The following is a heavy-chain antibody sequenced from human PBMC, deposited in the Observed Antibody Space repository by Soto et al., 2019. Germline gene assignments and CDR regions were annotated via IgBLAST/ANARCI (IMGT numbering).Heavy chain of an antibody. Sequence: SVKVSCKASGGTFSSYAISWVRQAPGQGLEWMGGIIPIFGTANYAQKFQGRVTITADESTSTAYMELSSLRSEDTAVYYCARSIDSSGYYLNYYYYGMEVWGQGTTVTVSS. CDR2: IIPIFGTA. CDR1: GGTFSSYA. CDR3: ARSIDSSGYYLNYYYYGMEV. J-gene: IGHJ6*02. V-gene: IGHV1-69*13. D-gene: IGHD3-22*01.